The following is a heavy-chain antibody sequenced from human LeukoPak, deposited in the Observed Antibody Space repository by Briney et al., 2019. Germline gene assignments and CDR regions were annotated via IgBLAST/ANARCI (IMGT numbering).Heavy chain of an antibody. Sequence: SETLSLTCTVSGGTISSYYWNWIRQPPGKGLEWIGCIHDSGSTKYNPSLKSRVTISVDTSKTQFSLKLSSVTAADTAVYYRARWYYSGWAFDYWGQGTLVTVSS. V-gene: IGHV4-59*08. CDR3: ARWYYSGWAFDY. J-gene: IGHJ4*02. CDR1: GGTISSYY. CDR2: IHDSGST. D-gene: IGHD6-19*01.